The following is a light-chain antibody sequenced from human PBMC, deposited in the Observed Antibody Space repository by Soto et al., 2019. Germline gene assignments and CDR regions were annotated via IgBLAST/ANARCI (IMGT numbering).Light chain of an antibody. J-gene: IGLJ1*01. Sequence: QAVGTQPASVSGSPGQSITISCTGTSSDVGSYNLVSWYQHHPGKAPKLMIYEGSKRPSGVSNRFSGSKSGNTASLTISGLQAEDEADYYCCSYAGSSTYVFGTGTKVTVL. CDR3: CSYAGSSTYV. CDR2: EGS. V-gene: IGLV2-23*01. CDR1: SSDVGSYNL.